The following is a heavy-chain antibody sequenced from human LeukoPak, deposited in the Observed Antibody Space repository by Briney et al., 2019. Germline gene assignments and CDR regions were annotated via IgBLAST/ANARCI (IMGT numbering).Heavy chain of an antibody. CDR3: ARDSVGAIFDY. Sequence: SETLSLACTASGGSISSYYWNWIRQPAGKGQEWIGRIYSFGSTYYNPSLRSRVTMSVDASKNRFSLSLTSVTAADTAVYYCARDSVGAIFDYWAQGTLVTVSS. CDR1: GGSISSYY. V-gene: IGHV4-4*07. D-gene: IGHD1-26*01. J-gene: IGHJ4*02. CDR2: IYSFGST.